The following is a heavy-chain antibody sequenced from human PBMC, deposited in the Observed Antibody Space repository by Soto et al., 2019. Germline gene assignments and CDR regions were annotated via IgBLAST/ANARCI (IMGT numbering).Heavy chain of an antibody. Sequence: SETLSLTCAVSGGSISSEGYYWSWIRQHPGKGLEWIGYIYYSGSTYYNPSLKSRVTISVDTSKNQFSLKLSSVTAADTAVYYCARDNKRVFGVVPRGSFDYWGQGTLVTVSS. CDR2: IYYSGST. D-gene: IGHD3-3*01. V-gene: IGHV4-31*02. J-gene: IGHJ4*02. CDR3: ARDNKRVFGVVPRGSFDY. CDR1: GGSISSEGYY.